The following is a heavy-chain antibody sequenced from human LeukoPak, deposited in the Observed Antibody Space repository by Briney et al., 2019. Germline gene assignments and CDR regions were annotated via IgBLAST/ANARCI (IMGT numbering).Heavy chain of an antibody. J-gene: IGHJ3*02. CDR3: ATRGDYSDTSGNSYDALDI. Sequence: SETLSLTCAVYGGSFSGYYWSWIRQPPGKGLEWIGEINHSGSTNYNPSLKSRVTVSADPSKTQFSLKLTSVTAADTAVYYCATRGDYSDTSGNSYDALDIWGQGTMVTVSS. CDR1: GGSFSGYY. D-gene: IGHD3-22*01. V-gene: IGHV4-34*01. CDR2: INHSGST.